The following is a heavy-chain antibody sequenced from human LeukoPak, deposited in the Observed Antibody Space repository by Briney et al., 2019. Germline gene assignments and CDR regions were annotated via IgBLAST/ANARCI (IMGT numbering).Heavy chain of an antibody. CDR3: AKSGSSSPPYYHYYMDV. V-gene: IGHV3-23*01. D-gene: IGHD6-6*01. CDR1: GFTFSSYA. CDR2: ISGSGGST. J-gene: IGHJ6*03. Sequence: GGSLRLSCAASGFTFSSYAMSWVRQAPGTGLEWVSAISGSGGSTYYADPVKGRFTTSRDNSKNTLYLQMNSLRAEDTAVYYCAKSGSSSPPYYHYYMDVWGKGATVTVSS.